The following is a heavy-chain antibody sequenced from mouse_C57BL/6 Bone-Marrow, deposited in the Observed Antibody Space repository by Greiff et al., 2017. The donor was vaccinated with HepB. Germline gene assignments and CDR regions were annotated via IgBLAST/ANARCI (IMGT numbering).Heavy chain of an antibody. CDR2: INPSNGGT. D-gene: IGHD1-1*01. Sequence: VQLQQPGTELVKPGASVKLSCKASGYTFTSYWMHWVKQRPGQGLEWIGNINPSNGGTNYNEKFKSKATLTVDKSSSTAYMQLSSLTSEDSAVYYCARESTTVVATDYYAMDYWGQGTSVTVSS. V-gene: IGHV1-53*01. J-gene: IGHJ4*01. CDR3: ARESTTVVATDYYAMDY. CDR1: GYTFTSYW.